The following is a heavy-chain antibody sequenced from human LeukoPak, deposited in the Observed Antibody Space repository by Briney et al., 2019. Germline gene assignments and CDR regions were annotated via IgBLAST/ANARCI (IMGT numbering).Heavy chain of an antibody. V-gene: IGHV1-2*02. CDR2: INPSSGGT. CDR1: GYTFTDCY. Sequence: GGSVTVSCKPSGYTFTDCYMHWLRQAPGQGLEWMGWINPSSGGTNYAQKFQGRVTMTRDTSISTAYMELSRMRSDDTAVYYCARGLMGGHDFDYWGQGTLVTVSS. CDR3: ARGLMGGHDFDY. J-gene: IGHJ4*02. D-gene: IGHD5-12*01.